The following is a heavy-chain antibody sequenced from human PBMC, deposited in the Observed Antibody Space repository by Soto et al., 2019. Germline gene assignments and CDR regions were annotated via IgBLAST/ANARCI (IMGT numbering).Heavy chain of an antibody. D-gene: IGHD6-6*01. CDR2: ISSSGSTI. J-gene: IGHJ6*03. CDR1: GFTFSDYY. Sequence: QVQLVESGGGLVKPGGSLRLSCAASGFTFSDYYMSWIRQAPGKGLEWVSYISSSGSTIYYADSVKGRFTISRDNAKNSLYLEMNSLRAEATAVYYCARDESFAARYYFYYYMDVWGQGITVTVSS. CDR3: ARDESFAARYYFYYYMDV. V-gene: IGHV3-11*01.